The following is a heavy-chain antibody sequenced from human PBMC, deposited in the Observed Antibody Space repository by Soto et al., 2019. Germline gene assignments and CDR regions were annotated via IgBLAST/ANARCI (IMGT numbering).Heavy chain of an antibody. D-gene: IGHD6-13*01. J-gene: IGHJ6*03. CDR3: ARGAAHNSSFMDV. Sequence: EVQLVESGGGFVQPGGSLRLSCAASGFPFRSNWMLWVRQGPGKGMVWVSRVSGDGTITTYADSFKGRFSTSRDNAKSTLYLQLNSLRAEDTAVYYCARGAAHNSSFMDVWGKGTAVIVS. CDR2: VSGDGTIT. CDR1: GFPFRSNW. V-gene: IGHV3-74*01.